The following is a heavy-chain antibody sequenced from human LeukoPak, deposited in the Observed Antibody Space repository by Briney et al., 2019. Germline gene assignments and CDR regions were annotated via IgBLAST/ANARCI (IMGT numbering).Heavy chain of an antibody. CDR1: GGSFSGYY. Sequence: SETLSLTCAVYGGSFSGYYWSWIRQPPGKGLEWIGEINHSGSTNYNPSLKSRVTISVDTSKNQFSLKLSSVTAADTAVYYCAQSYDSSGFYNYWGQGTLVTVSS. D-gene: IGHD3-22*01. J-gene: IGHJ4*02. CDR2: INHSGST. V-gene: IGHV4-34*01. CDR3: AQSYDSSGFYNY.